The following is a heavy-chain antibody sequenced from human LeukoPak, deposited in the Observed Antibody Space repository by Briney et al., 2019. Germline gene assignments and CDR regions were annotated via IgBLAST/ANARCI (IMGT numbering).Heavy chain of an antibody. CDR3: ASYYDFWSGYQLRYFDY. CDR1: GFTFSSYN. J-gene: IGHJ4*02. Sequence: PGGSLRLSCAASGFTFSSYNMNWVRQAPGKGLEWVSSISDSSTYIYYADSVKGRFTISRDNAKNSLYLQMNSLRAEDTAVYYCASYYDFWSGYQLRYFDYWGQGTLVTVSS. CDR2: ISDSSTYI. D-gene: IGHD3-3*01. V-gene: IGHV3-21*01.